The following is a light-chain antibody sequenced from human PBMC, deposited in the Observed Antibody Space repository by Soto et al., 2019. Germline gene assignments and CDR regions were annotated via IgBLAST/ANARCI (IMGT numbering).Light chain of an antibody. V-gene: IGKV1-39*01. J-gene: IGKJ2*01. CDR3: QQTT. CDR2: AAA. Sequence: DIQMTQSPSSLSASVGDRVTITCRASQSISSNLNWYQQKTGKAPKLLIYAAASLQSGVPSRFSGSGSGTDFTLTISSLQPEDFATYYCQQTTFGQGTKLEIK. CDR1: QSISSN.